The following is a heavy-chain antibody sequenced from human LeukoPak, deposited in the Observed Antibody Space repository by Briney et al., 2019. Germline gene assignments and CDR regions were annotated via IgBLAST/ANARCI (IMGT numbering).Heavy chain of an antibody. CDR1: GFTFSSYA. J-gene: IGHJ4*02. CDR3: ARDRQQLVRRVFDY. V-gene: IGHV3-30-3*01. D-gene: IGHD6-13*01. Sequence: GGFLRLSCAASGFTFSSYAMHWVRQAPGKGLEWVAVISYDGSNKYYADSVKGRFTISRDNSKNTLYLQMNGLRAEDTAVYYCARDRQQLVRRVFDYWGQGTLVTVSS. CDR2: ISYDGSNK.